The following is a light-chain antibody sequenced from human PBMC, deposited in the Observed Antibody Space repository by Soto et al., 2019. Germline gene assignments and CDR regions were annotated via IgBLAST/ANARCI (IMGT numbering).Light chain of an antibody. Sequence: QSVLTQPPSVSGAPGQRVTISCTRTSSNIGAGYAVHWYQQLPGTAPKLLIYNNDNRPSGVPDRISASNSGTSASLAITGLQAEDEAHYYCQSYDDGLSGSVFGGGTKLTVL. CDR2: NND. CDR3: QSYDDGLSGSV. V-gene: IGLV1-40*01. CDR1: SSNIGAGYA. J-gene: IGLJ2*01.